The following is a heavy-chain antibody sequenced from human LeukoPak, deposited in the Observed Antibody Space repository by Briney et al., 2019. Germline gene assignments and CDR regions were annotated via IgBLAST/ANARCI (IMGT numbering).Heavy chain of an antibody. CDR1: GYTFSSYW. Sequence: GESLRISCKGSGYTFSSYWIGWVRQMPGKVLEWMGIIYPGDSDTRYSPSLQGQVTISVDTSIGTAYLQWSSLKASDTAIYYCARQNDFRLDYWGQGTLVTVSS. CDR3: ARQNDFRLDY. V-gene: IGHV5-51*01. D-gene: IGHD3-3*01. J-gene: IGHJ4*02. CDR2: IYPGDSDT.